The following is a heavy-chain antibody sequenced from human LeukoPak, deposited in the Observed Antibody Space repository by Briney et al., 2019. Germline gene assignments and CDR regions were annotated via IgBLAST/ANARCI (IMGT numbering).Heavy chain of an antibody. D-gene: IGHD3-10*01. CDR1: GFTFSSYW. Sequence: GGSLRLSCAASGFTFSSYWMSWVRQAPGKGLEWVANIKQDGSEKYYVDSVKGRFTISRDNAKNSLYLQMNSLRAEDTAVYYCAKENSHNHNRLYVRWFGKFVFDYWGQGTLVTVSS. V-gene: IGHV3-7*01. J-gene: IGHJ4*02. CDR2: IKQDGSEK. CDR3: AKENSHNHNRLYVRWFGKFVFDY.